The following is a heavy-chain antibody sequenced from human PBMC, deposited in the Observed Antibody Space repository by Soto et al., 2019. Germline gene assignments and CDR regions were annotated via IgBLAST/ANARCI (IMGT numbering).Heavy chain of an antibody. CDR2: IWYDGSNQ. D-gene: IGHD2-8*01. Sequence: GGSLRLSCAASGFTFSSYGMHWVRQAPGKGLEWVAVIWYDGSNQYYADSVKGRFTISRDNSKNTLYLQMNSLRAEDTAVYYCARPDCTNGVCYKGGDAFDIWGQGTMVTVSS. J-gene: IGHJ3*02. CDR3: ARPDCTNGVCYKGGDAFDI. CDR1: GFTFSSYG. V-gene: IGHV3-33*01.